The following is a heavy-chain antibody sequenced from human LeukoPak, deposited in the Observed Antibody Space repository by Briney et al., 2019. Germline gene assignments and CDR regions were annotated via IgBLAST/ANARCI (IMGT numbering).Heavy chain of an antibody. V-gene: IGHV4-61*02. D-gene: IGHD3-3*01. CDR3: ARDFRGGYDFWSGYYTPYYFAY. J-gene: IGHJ4*02. Sequence: SETLSLTCTVSGASISSGSYYWSWIRQPAGKGLEWIGRIYTSGSTNYNPSLKSRVTISLDTSKNQFSLKLSSVTAADTAVYYCARDFRGGYDFWSGYYTPYYFAYWGQGTLVTVSP. CDR1: GASISSGSYY. CDR2: IYTSGST.